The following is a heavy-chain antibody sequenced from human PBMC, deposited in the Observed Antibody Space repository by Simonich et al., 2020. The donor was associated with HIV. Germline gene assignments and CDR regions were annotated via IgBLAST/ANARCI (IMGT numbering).Heavy chain of an antibody. J-gene: IGHJ4*02. CDR3: AHSPGGGSGSYYNYFDY. D-gene: IGHD3-10*01. CDR2: IYCDDDK. CDR1: GFSLSTSGVG. Sequence: QITLKESGPTLVKPTQTLTLTCTVSGFSLSTSGVGVGWIRQPPGKALEWLALIYCDDDKRYSPSLKSRLTITKDTPKNQVVLTMTTMDPVDTATYYCAHSPGGGSGSYYNYFDYWGQGTLVTVSS. V-gene: IGHV2-5*02.